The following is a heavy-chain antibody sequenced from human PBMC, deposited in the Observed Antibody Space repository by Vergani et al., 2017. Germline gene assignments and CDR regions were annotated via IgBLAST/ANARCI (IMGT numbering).Heavy chain of an antibody. CDR1: GGTFSSYA. CDR2: IIPILGTA. D-gene: IGHD4-17*01. J-gene: IGHJ6*02. Sequence: QVQLVQSGAEVKKPGSSVKVSCKASGGTFSSYAISWVRQAPGQGLEWMGRIIPILGTANYAQKFQGRVTITADESTSTAYMELSSLRSEDTAVYYCAKDYSVYGDWDYGMDVWGQGTLVTVSS. V-gene: IGHV1-69*11. CDR3: AKDYSVYGDWDYGMDV.